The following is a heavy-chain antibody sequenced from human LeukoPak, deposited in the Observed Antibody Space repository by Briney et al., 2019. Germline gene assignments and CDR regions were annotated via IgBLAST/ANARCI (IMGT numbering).Heavy chain of an antibody. V-gene: IGHV1-69*13. CDR2: IIPIFGTA. D-gene: IGHD2-2*01. CDR1: GGTFSSYA. Sequence: GASVKVSCKASGGTFSSYAISWVRQAPGQGLEWMGGIIPIFGTANYAQKFQGRVTITADESTSTAYMELSSLRSEDTAVYYCAGTEQQDIVVVPAAPWYYYYYMDVWGKGTTVTVSS. J-gene: IGHJ6*03. CDR3: AGTEQQDIVVVPAAPWYYYYYMDV.